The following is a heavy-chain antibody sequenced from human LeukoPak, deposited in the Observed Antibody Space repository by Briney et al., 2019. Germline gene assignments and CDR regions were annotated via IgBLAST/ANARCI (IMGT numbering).Heavy chain of an antibody. D-gene: IGHD3-22*01. CDR3: ALTYYYDSSAPRYFDY. CDR1: GYSFTSYW. CDR2: IYPGDSDT. Sequence: GGSLKISCKGSGYSFTSYWIGWVRQMPGKGLEWMGIIYPGDSDTRYSPSFQGQVTISADKSISTAYLQWSSLEASDTAMYYCALTYYYDSSAPRYFDYWGQGTLVTVSS. V-gene: IGHV5-51*01. J-gene: IGHJ4*02.